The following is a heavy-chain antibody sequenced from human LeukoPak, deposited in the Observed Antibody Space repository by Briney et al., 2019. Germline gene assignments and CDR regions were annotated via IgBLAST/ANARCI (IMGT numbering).Heavy chain of an antibody. Sequence: SETLSLACTVSGGSISSGTYYWGWIRQPPGKGLEWIGSIYYSGSTYYNPSLRSRVTISVDTSKNQFSLRLGSVTAADTAVYYCARVQSRLSWFDPWGQGTLVTVSS. J-gene: IGHJ5*02. CDR2: IYYSGST. V-gene: IGHV4-39*07. CDR3: ARVQSRLSWFDP. CDR1: GGSISSGTYY.